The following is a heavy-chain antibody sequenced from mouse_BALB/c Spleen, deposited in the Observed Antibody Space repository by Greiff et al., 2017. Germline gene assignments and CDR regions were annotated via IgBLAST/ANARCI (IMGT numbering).Heavy chain of an antibody. J-gene: IGHJ2*01. CDR3: ARSGYFDY. D-gene: IGHD3-1*01. CDR1: GYTFTSYW. CDR2: INPSTGYT. Sequence: QVQLQQSGAELAKPGASVKMSCKASGYTFTSYWMNWVKQRPGQGLEWIGYINPSTGYTEYNQKFKDKATLTADKSSSTAYMQLSSLTSEDSAVYYCARSGYFDYWGQGTTLTVSS. V-gene: IGHV1-7*01.